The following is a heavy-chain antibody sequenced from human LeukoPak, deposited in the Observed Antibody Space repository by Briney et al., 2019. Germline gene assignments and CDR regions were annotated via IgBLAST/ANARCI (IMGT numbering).Heavy chain of an antibody. CDR1: GFTFSSYE. Sequence: QSGGSLRLSCAASGFTFSSYEMNWVRQAPGKGLEWVSSISRSATTIYYADSVKGRFTISRDNAKNSLYLQMNSLRAEDTAVYFCAKDGVRNYYDSSGPFDCWGQGTLVTVSS. V-gene: IGHV3-48*03. J-gene: IGHJ4*02. D-gene: IGHD3-22*01. CDR2: ISRSATTI. CDR3: AKDGVRNYYDSSGPFDC.